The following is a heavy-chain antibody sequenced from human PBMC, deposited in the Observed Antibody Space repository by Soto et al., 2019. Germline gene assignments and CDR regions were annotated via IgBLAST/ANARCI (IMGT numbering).Heavy chain of an antibody. J-gene: IGHJ5*02. V-gene: IGHV3-7*01. CDR2: IKQDGSAS. D-gene: IGHD6-13*01. Sequence: GGSLRLSCAASGFTFSAYWMSWVRQAPGKGLEFVGGIKQDGSASSYVDSVKGRFTISRDNAKNSLYLQMSSLRVEDTAVYYCARSHSSSWHWFDPWGQGTRVTVSS. CDR3: ARSHSSSWHWFDP. CDR1: GFTFSAYW.